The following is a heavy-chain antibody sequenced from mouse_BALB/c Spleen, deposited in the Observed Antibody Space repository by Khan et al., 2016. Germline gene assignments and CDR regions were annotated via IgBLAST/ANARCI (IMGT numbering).Heavy chain of an antibody. J-gene: IGHJ3*01. CDR3: ARYYYGGAPLFAY. CDR2: IHYSGST. D-gene: IGHD1-1*01. V-gene: IGHV3-1*02. Sequence: QLEESGPDLVKPSQSLSLTCTVTGFSITSDYSWHWIRQFPGNKLEWMGYIHYSGSTNYNPSLKSRISITRDTSKNQFFLQLNSVTTEDTATFYCARYYYGGAPLFAYWGQGTLVTVSA. CDR1: GFSITSDYS.